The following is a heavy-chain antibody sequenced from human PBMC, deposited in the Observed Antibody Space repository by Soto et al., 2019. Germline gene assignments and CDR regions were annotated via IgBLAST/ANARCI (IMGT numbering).Heavy chain of an antibody. D-gene: IGHD1-7*01. Sequence: SETLSLTCTVSGGSISSSSYYWGWIRQPPGKGLEWIGSIYYSGSTYYNPSLKSRVTISVDTSKNQFSLKLSSVTAADTAVYYCARHGNYPNNWFDPWGQGTLVTVSS. J-gene: IGHJ5*02. CDR2: IYYSGST. V-gene: IGHV4-39*01. CDR1: GGSISSSSYY. CDR3: ARHGNYPNNWFDP.